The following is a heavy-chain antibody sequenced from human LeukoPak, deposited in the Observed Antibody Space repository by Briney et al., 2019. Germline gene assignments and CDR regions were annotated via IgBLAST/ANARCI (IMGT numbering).Heavy chain of an antibody. Sequence: ALVKVSCKASGYTFTSYGISWVRQAPGQGLEWMGWISAYNGNTNYAQKLQGRVTMTTDTSTSTAYMELRSLRSDDTAVYYCARDSHDSSNYADAFDIWGQGTMVTVSS. CDR1: GYTFTSYG. D-gene: IGHD4-11*01. V-gene: IGHV1-18*01. CDR3: ARDSHDSSNYADAFDI. CDR2: ISAYNGNT. J-gene: IGHJ3*02.